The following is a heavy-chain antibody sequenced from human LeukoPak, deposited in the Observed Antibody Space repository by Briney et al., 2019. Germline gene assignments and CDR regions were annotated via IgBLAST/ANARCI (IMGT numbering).Heavy chain of an antibody. J-gene: IGHJ4*02. V-gene: IGHV5-51*01. Sequence: GESLKISCKGSGYRFTSYWIGWVRQMPGKGLEWMGIIYPGDSDTRYSPSFQGQVTISADKSISTAYLQWSSLKASDTAIYYCARAIMVRGVILDYFDYWGQGTLVTVSS. CDR1: GYRFTSYW. D-gene: IGHD3-10*01. CDR3: ARAIMVRGVILDYFDY. CDR2: IYPGDSDT.